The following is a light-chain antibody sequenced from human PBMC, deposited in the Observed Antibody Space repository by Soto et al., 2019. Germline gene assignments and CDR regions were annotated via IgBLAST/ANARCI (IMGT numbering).Light chain of an antibody. J-gene: IGLJ1*01. CDR3: GSWDSSLSAYV. Sequence: VLTQPPSMSGAPGQSVTISCTGSSSNIGAGYDVHWYQQFPGTAPKFLIYHNTDRPSGVPDRFSGSKSGTSATLGITGFQTGDEADYYCGSWDSSLSAYVFGTGTKVTVL. V-gene: IGLV1-40*01. CDR1: SSNIGAGYD. CDR2: HNT.